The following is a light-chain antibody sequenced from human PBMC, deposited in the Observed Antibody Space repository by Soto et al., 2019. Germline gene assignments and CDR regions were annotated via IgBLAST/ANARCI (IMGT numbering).Light chain of an antibody. Sequence: QSVLTQLPSVSAAPGQKVTISCSGTSTNIENNYVSWYQQLPGTAPKLLIYEDNKRPSGIPDRFSGSKSGTSATLGITGLQTGDEADYYCGTWDSSLTAYVFGSGSNVTVL. CDR3: GTWDSSLTAYV. CDR1: STNIENNY. V-gene: IGLV1-51*02. J-gene: IGLJ1*01. CDR2: EDN.